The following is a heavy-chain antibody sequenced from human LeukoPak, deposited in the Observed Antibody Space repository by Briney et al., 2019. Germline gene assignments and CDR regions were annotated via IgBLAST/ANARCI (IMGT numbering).Heavy chain of an antibody. J-gene: IGHJ4*02. Sequence: GGSLRLSCAASGFTFDDYAMHWVRQAPGKGLEWVAVIWYDGSNKYYADSVKGRFTISRDNSKNTLYLQMNSLRAEDTAVYYCARGNYFDYWGQGTLVTVSS. CDR2: IWYDGSNK. CDR3: ARGNYFDY. D-gene: IGHD3-10*01. V-gene: IGHV3-33*08. CDR1: GFTFDDYA.